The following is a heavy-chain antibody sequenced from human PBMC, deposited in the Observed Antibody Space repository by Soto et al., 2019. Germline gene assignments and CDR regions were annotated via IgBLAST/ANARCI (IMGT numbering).Heavy chain of an antibody. CDR2: ISTDASST. V-gene: IGHV3-74*01. J-gene: IGHJ1*01. CDR1: GFTFSSYW. D-gene: IGHD3-3*01. Sequence: EVQLVESGGGVVQPGGSLRLSCAASGFTFSSYWMHWVRQAAGKGLVWVSSISTDASSTSYADPVKGRFTISRDNAKNTLSLQMNSVRAEDTAVYYCARLPNTSRQNWGQGTLVIVSP. CDR3: ARLPNTSRQN.